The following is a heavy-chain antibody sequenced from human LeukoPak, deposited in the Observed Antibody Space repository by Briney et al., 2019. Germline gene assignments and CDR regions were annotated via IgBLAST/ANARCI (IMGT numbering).Heavy chain of an antibody. D-gene: IGHD3-22*01. Sequence: SETLSLTCTVSGGSISSYYWSWIRQPPGKGLEWIGYIYYSGSTNYNPSLKSRVTISVDTSKNQFSLKLSSVTAADTAVYYCARGVYDSSGYPFQYWGQGTLVTVSS. CDR1: GGSISSYY. CDR2: IYYSGST. CDR3: ARGVYDSSGYPFQY. J-gene: IGHJ1*01. V-gene: IGHV4-59*01.